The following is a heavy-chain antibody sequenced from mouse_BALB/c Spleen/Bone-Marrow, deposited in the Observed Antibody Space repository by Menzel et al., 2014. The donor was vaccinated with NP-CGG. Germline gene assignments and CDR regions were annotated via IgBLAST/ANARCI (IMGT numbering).Heavy chain of an antibody. CDR2: IWTDGST. Sequence: QVQLKESGPGLVSPSQRLSIPCTVSGFSLTNYGLHWFRQPPGKGLEWLGVIWTDGSTAYNSALKSRLSITKDNSKSQIFLKMDSLQTDDTAMYFCARNWDYWGQGTSVTVSS. CDR3: ARNWDY. CDR1: GFSLTNYG. V-gene: IGHV2-6*02. J-gene: IGHJ4*01.